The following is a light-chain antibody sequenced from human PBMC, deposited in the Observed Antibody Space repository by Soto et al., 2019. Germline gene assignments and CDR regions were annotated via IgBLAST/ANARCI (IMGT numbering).Light chain of an antibody. Sequence: ESMMTPSPATLCLSSGARATLSCRTSQSVSTFLAWYQHKPGQAPRLLIYDASNRATGIPDRFRGSGSGTDFTLTISSLEPEDFALYYCQQGTDWPPGTFGQGTKVDIK. V-gene: IGKV3-11*01. CDR1: QSVSTF. CDR3: QQGTDWPPGT. J-gene: IGKJ1*01. CDR2: DAS.